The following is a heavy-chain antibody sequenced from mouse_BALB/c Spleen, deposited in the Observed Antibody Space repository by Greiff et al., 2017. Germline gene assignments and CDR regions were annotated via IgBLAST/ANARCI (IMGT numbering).Heavy chain of an antibody. CDR2: ISSGGSYT. CDR1: GFTFSSYA. V-gene: IGHV5-9-4*01. J-gene: IGHJ4*01. Sequence: EVKLMESGGGLVKPGGSLKLSCAASGFTFSSYAMSWVRQSPEKRLEWVAEISSGGSYTYYPDTVTGRFTISRDNAKNTLYLEMSSLRSEDTAMYYCARDDYLDAMDYWGQGTSVTVSS. D-gene: IGHD5-5*01. CDR3: ARDDYLDAMDY.